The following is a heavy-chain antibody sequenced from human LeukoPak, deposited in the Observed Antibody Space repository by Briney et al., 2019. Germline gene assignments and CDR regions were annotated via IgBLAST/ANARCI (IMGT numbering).Heavy chain of an antibody. Sequence: PSDTLSLTCTVSGGSISSTSYYWGWIRQPPGKGLEWIGTINYSGSTYYNPSLKSRVTISVDTSKNHFSLKLNSVTAADTAMYYCARHGDLLSPFQTWGQGTLVTVSS. CDR3: ARHGDLLSPFQT. V-gene: IGHV4-39*01. D-gene: IGHD2-21*02. J-gene: IGHJ5*02. CDR2: INYSGST. CDR1: GGSISSTSYY.